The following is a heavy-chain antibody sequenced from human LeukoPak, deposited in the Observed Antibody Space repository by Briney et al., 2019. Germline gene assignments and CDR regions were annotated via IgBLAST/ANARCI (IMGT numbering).Heavy chain of an antibody. D-gene: IGHD2-2*01. CDR1: GFTFRTYA. CDR2: TGSNGVT. CDR3: VRGTYQFDY. V-gene: IGHV3-23*01. J-gene: IGHJ4*02. Sequence: HSGGSLRLSCTGSGFTFRTYAFSWVRQAPGKGLEWVSATGSNGVTYYADSVKGRFTISRDNSKNALYLQMNGLRAEDTAVYFCVRGTYQFDYWGQGTLVTVSS.